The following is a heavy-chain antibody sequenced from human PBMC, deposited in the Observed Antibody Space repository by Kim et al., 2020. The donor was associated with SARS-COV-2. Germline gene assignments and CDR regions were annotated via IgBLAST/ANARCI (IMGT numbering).Heavy chain of an antibody. CDR3: ARTSGRDLLFDY. V-gene: IGHV4-61*01. CDR2: IYYSGDT. Sequence: SETLSLTCAVSGGSVSSGSYYWSWIRQPPGKGLEWIGYIYYSGDTNYNPSLKSRVTISVDTSKNQFSLRLSSVTAADTAVYYCARTSGRDLLFDYWGQGTLVTVSS. J-gene: IGHJ4*02. D-gene: IGHD1-26*01. CDR1: GGSVSSGSYY.